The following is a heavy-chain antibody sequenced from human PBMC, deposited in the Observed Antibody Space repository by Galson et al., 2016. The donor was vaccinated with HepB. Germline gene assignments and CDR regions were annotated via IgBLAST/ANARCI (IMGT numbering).Heavy chain of an antibody. CDR2: IFYRGST. CDR1: GGSISSSRYY. V-gene: IGHV4-39*01. J-gene: IGHJ6*02. D-gene: IGHD2-15*01. CDR3: ASGSLYCSGGSCYSYYYYGMDV. Sequence: SETLSLTCTVSGGSISSSRYYWGWIRQPPGKGLEWIGSIFYRGSTYYNPSLKSRVTISVDTSKNQFSLKLTSATAADTAVYYCASGSLYCSGGSCYSYYYYGMDVWGQGTTVTVSS.